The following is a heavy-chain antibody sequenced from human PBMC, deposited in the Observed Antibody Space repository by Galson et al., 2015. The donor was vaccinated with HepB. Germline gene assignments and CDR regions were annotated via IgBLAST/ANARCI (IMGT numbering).Heavy chain of an antibody. J-gene: IGHJ6*02. CDR3: ARGLYDTDYYYGMDV. CDR1: GFSLSTNGMC. Sequence: PALVKPTQTLTLTCTFSGFSLSTNGMCVSWIRQPPGKALEWLARIDWDDDKYYSTSLKTRLTISKDTSKNQVVLIMTSMDPVDTATYYCARGLYDTDYYYGMDVWGQGTTVTVSS. V-gene: IGHV2-70*11. CDR2: IDWDDDK. D-gene: IGHD3-22*01.